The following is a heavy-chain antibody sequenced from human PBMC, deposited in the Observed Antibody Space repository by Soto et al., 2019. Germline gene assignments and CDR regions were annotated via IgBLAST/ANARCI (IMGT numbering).Heavy chain of an antibody. D-gene: IGHD5-18*01. J-gene: IGHJ4*02. V-gene: IGHV4-59*01. CDR3: ARGSGGYSYGSIFDY. CDR1: GGSISSYY. Sequence: QVQLQESGPGLVKPSETLSLTCTVSGGSISSYYWSWIRQPPGKGLEWIGYIYYSGSTNYNPSLKSRATISVDTSKNQFSLKLSSVTAADTAVYYCARGSGGYSYGSIFDYWGQGTLVTVSS. CDR2: IYYSGST.